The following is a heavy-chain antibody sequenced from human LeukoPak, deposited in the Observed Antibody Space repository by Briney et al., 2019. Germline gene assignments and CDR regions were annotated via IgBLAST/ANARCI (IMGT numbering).Heavy chain of an antibody. J-gene: IGHJ4*02. D-gene: IGHD5-24*01. V-gene: IGHV3-7*01. CDR1: GFTFSSYW. CDR3: ARDGRRRDGYNYFDY. CDR2: IKQDGSEK. Sequence: GGSLRLSCAASGFTFSSYWMSWVRQAPGKGLEWVANIKQDGSEKYYVDSVKGRFTISRDNAKNSLYLQMNSLRAEDTAVYYCARDGRRRDGYNYFDYWGQGTLVTVSS.